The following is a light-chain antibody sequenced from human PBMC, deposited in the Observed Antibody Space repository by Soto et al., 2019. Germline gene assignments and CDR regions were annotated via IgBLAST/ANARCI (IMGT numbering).Light chain of an antibody. J-gene: IGKJ5*01. CDR3: QQYGSSPAT. CDR2: RVS. V-gene: IGKV3-20*01. Sequence: IVLTQSPGTLSLSPGERATLSCRASQSVRDNYLAWYQQKPGQAPGLLIYRVSNRATGIPDRFSGSGSGTDFTLTISRLEPEDFVVYYCQQYGSSPATFGQRTRLEIK. CDR1: QSVRDNY.